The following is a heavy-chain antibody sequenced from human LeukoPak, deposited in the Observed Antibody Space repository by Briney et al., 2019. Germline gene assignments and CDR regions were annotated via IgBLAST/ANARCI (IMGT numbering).Heavy chain of an antibody. CDR3: AKVVDTAMVPYS. CDR1: GFTFSNFG. Sequence: PGGSLRLSCAASGFTFSNFGMQWVRQAPGKGLEWVALIWYDGSSEYYADSVKGRFTVSRDNSKNTLYLQINSLRIEDTAIYYCAKVVDTAMVPYSLGQGTLVTVSS. V-gene: IGHV3-33*06. CDR2: IWYDGSSE. D-gene: IGHD5-18*01. J-gene: IGHJ4*02.